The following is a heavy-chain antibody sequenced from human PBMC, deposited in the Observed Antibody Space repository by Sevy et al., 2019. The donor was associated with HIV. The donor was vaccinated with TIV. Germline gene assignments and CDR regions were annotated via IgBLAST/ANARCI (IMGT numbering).Heavy chain of an antibody. CDR2: IRSKANNYAT. J-gene: IGHJ4*02. CDR1: GFTFSGSA. Sequence: GGSLRLSCAASGFTFSGSAMHWVRQASGKGLEWVGRIRSKANNYATEYAASVKGRFTISRDDSKNTAYLQMDSLKTEDTAMYYCTSWSSSWPNDYWGQGTLVTVSS. V-gene: IGHV3-73*01. D-gene: IGHD6-13*01. CDR3: TSWSSSWPNDY.